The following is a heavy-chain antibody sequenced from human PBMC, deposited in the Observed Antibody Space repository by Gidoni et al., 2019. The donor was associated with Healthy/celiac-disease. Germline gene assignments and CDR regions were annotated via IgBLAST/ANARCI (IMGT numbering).Heavy chain of an antibody. V-gene: IGHV3-23*01. J-gene: IGHJ5*02. CDR3: AKDRRYPRYCSGGSCYMTAVDP. CDR1: GFTFSSYA. CDR2: ISGSGGST. D-gene: IGHD2-15*01. Sequence: EVQLLESGGGLVQPGGSLRLSCAASGFTFSSYAMSWVRQAPGKGLEWVSAISGSGGSTYYADSVKGRFTISRDNSKNTLYLQMNSLRAEDTAVYYCAKDRRYPRYCSGGSCYMTAVDPWGQGTLVTVSS.